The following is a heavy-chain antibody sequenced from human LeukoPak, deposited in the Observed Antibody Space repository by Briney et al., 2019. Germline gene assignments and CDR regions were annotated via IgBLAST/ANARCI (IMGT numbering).Heavy chain of an antibody. CDR1: GFTFSSYS. Sequence: GGSLRLSCAASGFTFSSYSMNWVRQAPGKGLEWVSTISDGSRDTHYAGSVKGRFTISRDDSQNIVYLQMDSLRAEDTALYYCTTRLRNHFDYWGQGAQVTVSS. CDR2: ISDGSRDT. J-gene: IGHJ4*02. D-gene: IGHD5-12*01. CDR3: TTRLRNHFDY. V-gene: IGHV3-21*04.